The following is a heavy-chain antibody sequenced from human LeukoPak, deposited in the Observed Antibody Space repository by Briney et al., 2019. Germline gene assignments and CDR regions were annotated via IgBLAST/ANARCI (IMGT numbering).Heavy chain of an antibody. V-gene: IGHV5-51*01. CDR3: ARPRLGYNTGWYGMGAFDI. J-gene: IGHJ3*02. D-gene: IGHD6-19*01. Sequence: GESLKISCKGSGYSFTNYWIGWVRHMPGKGLEWMGIIYPGDSDTRYRPSFQGQVTISADKSISTAYLQWSSLKASDTAMYYCARPRLGYNTGWYGMGAFDIWGQGTMVTVSS. CDR2: IYPGDSDT. CDR1: GYSFTNYW.